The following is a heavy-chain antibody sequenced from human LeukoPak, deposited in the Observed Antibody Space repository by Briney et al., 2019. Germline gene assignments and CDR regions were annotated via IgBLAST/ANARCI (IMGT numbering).Heavy chain of an antibody. CDR1: GYTFTIYG. J-gene: IGHJ6*03. V-gene: IGHV1-18*01. CDR2: ISAYNGNT. Sequence: GASVKVSCKASGYTFTIYGISWVRQAPGQGLEWMGWISAYNGNTNYAQKFQGRVTITADESTSTAYMELSSLRSEDTAVYYCARETRTPWELRYYYYYMDVWGKGTTVTVSS. CDR3: ARETRTPWELRYYYYYMDV. D-gene: IGHD1-26*01.